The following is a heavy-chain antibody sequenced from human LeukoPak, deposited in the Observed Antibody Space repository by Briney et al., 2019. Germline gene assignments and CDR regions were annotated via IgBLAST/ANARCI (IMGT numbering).Heavy chain of an antibody. CDR2: ISSSSSYI. CDR1: GFTFSSYS. CDR3: ASSPAVVAATTREEFDY. D-gene: IGHD2-15*01. Sequence: GGSLRLSCAASGFTFSSYSMNWVRQAPGKGLEWVSFISSSSSYIYYADSVKGRFTISRDNAKNSLYLQMNSLRAEDTAVYYCASSPAVVAATTREEFDYWGQGTLVTVSS. J-gene: IGHJ4*02. V-gene: IGHV3-21*03.